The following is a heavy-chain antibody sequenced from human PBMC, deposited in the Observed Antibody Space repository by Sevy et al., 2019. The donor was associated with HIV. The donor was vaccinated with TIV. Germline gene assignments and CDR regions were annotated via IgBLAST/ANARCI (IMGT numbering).Heavy chain of an antibody. J-gene: IGHJ6*02. CDR2: ISGFGDKT. V-gene: IGHV3-23*01. Sequence: GGSLRLSCAVSGVTFSDYAMSWVRQAPGKGLEWVSFISGFGDKTYYADSVRGRFTISRDNSKNTLHLQMNSLRAEETDVYYCAKAGGINWFYYYYGMDVWGQGTTVTVSS. CDR1: GVTFSDYA. D-gene: IGHD1-1*01. CDR3: AKAGGINWFYYYYGMDV.